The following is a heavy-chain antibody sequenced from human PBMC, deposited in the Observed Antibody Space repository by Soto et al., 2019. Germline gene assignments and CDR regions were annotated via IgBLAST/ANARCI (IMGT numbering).Heavy chain of an antibody. D-gene: IGHD3-16*02. Sequence: PSETLSLTCTVSGGSISSYYWSWIRQPPGKGLEWIGYIYYSGSTNYNPSLKSRVTISVDTSKNQFSLKLSSVTAADTAVYYCARAYDYIWGSYRENWFDPWGQGTLVTVSS. CDR3: ARAYDYIWGSYRENWFDP. J-gene: IGHJ5*02. CDR1: GGSISSYY. V-gene: IGHV4-59*01. CDR2: IYYSGST.